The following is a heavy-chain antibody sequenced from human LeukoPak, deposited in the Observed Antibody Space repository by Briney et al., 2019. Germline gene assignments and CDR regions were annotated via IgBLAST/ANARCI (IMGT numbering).Heavy chain of an antibody. CDR1: GFTFSDYY. J-gene: IGHJ4*02. V-gene: IGHV3-11*01. Sequence: GGSLRLSCAACGFTFSDYYMSWIRQAPGKGLEWVSYISSSGSTIYYADSVKGRFTITRDNAKNSLYLKTNDLRAEDTAVYYCARVLSSVHDYWGQGTLVTVSS. CDR3: ARVLSSVHDY. CDR2: ISSSGSTI.